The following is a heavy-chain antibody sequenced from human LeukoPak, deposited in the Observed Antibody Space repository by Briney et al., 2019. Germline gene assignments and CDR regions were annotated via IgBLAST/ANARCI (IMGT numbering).Heavy chain of an antibody. J-gene: IGHJ4*02. CDR3: ARSYLMVRGVIIVSNTDY. D-gene: IGHD3-10*01. CDR1: GYTFTSYG. CDR2: ISAYNGNT. Sequence: VASVKVSCKASGYTFTSYGISWVRQAPGQGLEWMGWISAYNGNTNYAQKLQGRVTMTTDTSTSTAYMELRSLRSDDTAVYYCARSYLMVRGVIIVSNTDYWGQGTLVTVSS. V-gene: IGHV1-18*01.